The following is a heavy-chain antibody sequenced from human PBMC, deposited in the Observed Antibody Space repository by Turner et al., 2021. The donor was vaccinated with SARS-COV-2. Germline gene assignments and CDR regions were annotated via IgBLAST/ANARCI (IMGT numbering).Heavy chain of an antibody. CDR1: RLSFRRHA. D-gene: IGHD6-13*01. J-gene: IGHJ6*02. Sequence: QVQLVESGGGVVLPGRSLRLSCAASRLSFRRHAMHWVRQAPGKGLEWVAVIWYDGSQKYHAASVRGRFTISRDNSRNTLYLQMDSLRVEDTGVYYCARHGAANGNYYYHGLDVWGRGTTVTVSS. V-gene: IGHV3-33*03. CDR3: ARHGAANGNYYYHGLDV. CDR2: IWYDGSQK.